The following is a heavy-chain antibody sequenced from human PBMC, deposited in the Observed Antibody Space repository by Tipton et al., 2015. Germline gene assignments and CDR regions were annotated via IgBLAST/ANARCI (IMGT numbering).Heavy chain of an antibody. J-gene: IGHJ4*02. CDR2: IYTSHNAI. D-gene: IGHD3-16*01. CDR3: ARGGRTGTFDY. Sequence: SLRLSCAASGFTFSDYYMTWIRQAPGKGLEWLSYIYTSHNAIYYADSVKGRFTSSRDNAKKSLYLQMDSLRAEDTAVYYCARGGRTGTFDYWGQGILVTVSS. CDR1: GFTFSDYY. V-gene: IGHV3-11*01.